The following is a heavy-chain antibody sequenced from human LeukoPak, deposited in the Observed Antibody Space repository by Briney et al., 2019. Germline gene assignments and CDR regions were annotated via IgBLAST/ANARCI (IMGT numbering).Heavy chain of an antibody. V-gene: IGHV1-69*05. CDR1: GGTFSSYA. Sequence: SVKVSCKASGGTFSSYAISWVRQAPGQGLEWMGGIIPIFGTANYAQKFQGRVTITTDESTSTAYMELSSLRSEDTAVYYCASNWKADFDAFDNWGQGTMVTVSS. D-gene: IGHD1-1*01. J-gene: IGHJ3*02. CDR3: ASNWKADFDAFDN. CDR2: IIPIFGTA.